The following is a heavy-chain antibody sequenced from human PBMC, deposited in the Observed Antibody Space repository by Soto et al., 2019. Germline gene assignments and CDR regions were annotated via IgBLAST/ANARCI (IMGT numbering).Heavy chain of an antibody. CDR3: ARDGYNFAVDY. CDR1: GGTFSSYT. V-gene: IGHV1-69*08. J-gene: IGHJ4*02. Sequence: QVQLVQSGAEVKKPGSSVKVSCKASGGTFSSYTISWVRQAPGQGLEWMGRIIPILGIANYAQKFQGRVTLTADKSTSTAYMELSSLRSEDTAVYYCARDGYNFAVDYWGQGTLVTVSS. D-gene: IGHD5-12*01. CDR2: IIPILGIA.